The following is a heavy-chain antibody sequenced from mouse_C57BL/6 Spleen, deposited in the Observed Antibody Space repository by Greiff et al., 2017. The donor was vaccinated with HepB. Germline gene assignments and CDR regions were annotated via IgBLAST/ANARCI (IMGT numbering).Heavy chain of an antibody. CDR1: GFSLTSYG. V-gene: IGHV2-6-1*01. D-gene: IGHD2-4*01. Sequence: QVQLKESGPGLVAPSQSLSITCTVSGFSLTSYGVHWVRQPPGKGLEWLVVIWSDGSTTYNSALKSRLSISKDNSKSQVFLKMNSLQTDDTAMYYCARHGIYYEGAMDYWGQGTSVTVSS. CDR2: IWSDGST. J-gene: IGHJ4*01. CDR3: ARHGIYYEGAMDY.